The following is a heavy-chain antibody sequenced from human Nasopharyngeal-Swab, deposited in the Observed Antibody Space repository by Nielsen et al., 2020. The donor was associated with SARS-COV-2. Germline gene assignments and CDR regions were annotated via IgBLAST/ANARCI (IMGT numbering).Heavy chain of an antibody. Sequence: GESLKISCAASGFTFSNFAMSWVRQAPGKGLEWVSVISGDSDTTYYADSVRGRFTISRDNSKNTLNLQMNNLRAEDTAIYYCAEDRDSGDDSEEYYHYYGMDVWGQGAPVTVSS. D-gene: IGHD5-12*01. CDR2: ISGDSDTT. CDR3: AEDRDSGDDSEEYYHYYGMDV. J-gene: IGHJ6*02. CDR1: GFTFSNFA. V-gene: IGHV3-23*01.